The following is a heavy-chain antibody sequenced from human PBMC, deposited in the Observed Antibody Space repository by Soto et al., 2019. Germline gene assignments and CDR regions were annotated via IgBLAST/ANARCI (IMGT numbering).Heavy chain of an antibody. CDR2: IGGGGART. J-gene: IGHJ1*01. Sequence: TVNISAVGVALKAQGKGLEWVSGIGGGGARTYYADSVKGRFTISRDNSKNTLYLQMNSLRAEDTAIYYCAKDWRYYHDRRGYLPHRGQGTLVTVIS. CDR3: AKDWRYYHDRRGYLPH. D-gene: IGHD3-22*01. CDR1: TVNISA. V-gene: IGHV3-23*01.